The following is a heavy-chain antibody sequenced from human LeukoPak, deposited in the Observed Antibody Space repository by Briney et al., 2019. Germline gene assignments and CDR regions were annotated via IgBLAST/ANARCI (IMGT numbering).Heavy chain of an antibody. V-gene: IGHV3-23*01. CDR1: GFTFRSYA. Sequence: GGSLRLSCAASGFTFRSYAMTWVRQAPGEGLEWVSVITGSGGNTYYADSVKGRFTISRDNSKDTLYLQMNMRADDTAVYYCAKSVSGNIAAGLDYWGQGTLVTVSS. D-gene: IGHD6-13*01. J-gene: IGHJ4*02. CDR3: AKSVSGNIAAGLDY. CDR2: ITGSGGNT.